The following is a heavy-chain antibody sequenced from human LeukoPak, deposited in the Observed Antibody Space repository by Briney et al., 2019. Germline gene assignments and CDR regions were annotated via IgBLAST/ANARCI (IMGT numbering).Heavy chain of an antibody. J-gene: IGHJ4*02. CDR3: ARDLDYGDYAFDY. CDR2: ISSSSSYI. CDR1: GFTFSSYS. Sequence: GGSLRLSCAASGFTFSSYSMNLVRQAPGKGLEWVSSISSSSSYIYYADSVKGRFTISRDNAKNSLYLQMNSLRAEDTAVYYCARDLDYGDYAFDYWGQGTLVTVSS. V-gene: IGHV3-21*01. D-gene: IGHD4-17*01.